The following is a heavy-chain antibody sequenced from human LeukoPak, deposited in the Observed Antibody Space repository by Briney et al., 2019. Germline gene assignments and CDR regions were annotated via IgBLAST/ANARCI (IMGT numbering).Heavy chain of an antibody. V-gene: IGHV1-2*02. CDR1: GYTFTGYY. CDR3: ASDECKAWGVAGNLLDY. D-gene: IGHD2-15*01. CDR2: INPNSGGT. Sequence: GASVKVSCKASGYTFTGYYMHWVRQAPGQGLEWMGWINPNSGGTNYEQKFQGRVTMIRDTSISTAYMELSRLRSDDTAVYYCASDECKAWGVAGNLLDYWGQGTLVSVSS. J-gene: IGHJ4*02.